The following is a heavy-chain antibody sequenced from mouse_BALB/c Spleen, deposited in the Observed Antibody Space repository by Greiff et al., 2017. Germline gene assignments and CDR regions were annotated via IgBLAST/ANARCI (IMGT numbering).Heavy chain of an antibody. CDR1: GFTFTDYY. J-gene: IGHJ1*01. CDR2: IRNKANGYTT. Sequence: EVQLVESGGGLVQPGGSLRLSCATSGFTFTDYYMSWVRQPPGKALEWLGFIRNKANGYTTEYSASVKGRFTISRDNSQSILYLQMNTLRAEDSATYYCARCGSHCYFDVWGAGTTVTVSS. D-gene: IGHD1-1*02. V-gene: IGHV7-3*02. CDR3: ARCGSHCYFDV.